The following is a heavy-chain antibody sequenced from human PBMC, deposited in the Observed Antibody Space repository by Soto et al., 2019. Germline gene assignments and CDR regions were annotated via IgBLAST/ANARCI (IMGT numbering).Heavy chain of an antibody. CDR2: IYDSGST. J-gene: IGHJ3*02. V-gene: IGHV4-31*03. Sequence: SETLSLTCTVSGGSISRSGYFWSWIRQHPGKGLEWIGYIYDSGSTYYNPSLKSRVSLSVDTSKNQFSLNLTSVTAADTAMYYCAQQIAATGTGRPFEIWGQGTMVTVSS. D-gene: IGHD6-13*01. CDR3: AQQIAATGTGRPFEI. CDR1: GGSISRSGYF.